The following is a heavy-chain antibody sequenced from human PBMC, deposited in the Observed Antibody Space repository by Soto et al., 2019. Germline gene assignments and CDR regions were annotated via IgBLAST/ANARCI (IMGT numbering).Heavy chain of an antibody. CDR1: GYAFTSYG. CDR2: ISAYNGNT. V-gene: IGHV1-18*01. Sequence: SVTVFCKASGYAFTSYGVSCGRQAPGKGLEWMGWISAYNGNTNYAQKLQGRVTMTTDTSTSTAYMELRSLRSDDTAVYYCARLGKPTSKPLDYWGQGTLVTVSS. D-gene: IGHD2-2*01. CDR3: ARLGKPTSKPLDY. J-gene: IGHJ4*02.